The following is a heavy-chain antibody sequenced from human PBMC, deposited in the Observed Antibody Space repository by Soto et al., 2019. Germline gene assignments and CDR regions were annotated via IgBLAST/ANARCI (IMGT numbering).Heavy chain of an antibody. D-gene: IGHD3-16*01. CDR1: GGSISSGGYY. V-gene: IGHV3-23*01. CDR2: ISGSGGST. J-gene: IGHJ3*02. CDR3: AKSYEGDDAFDI. Sequence: ETLCLTCTVSGGSISSGGYYWSWVRQAPGKGLEWVSAISGSGGSTYYADSVKGRFTISRDNSKNTLYLQMNSLRAEDTAVYYCAKSYEGDDAFDIWGQGTMVTGSS.